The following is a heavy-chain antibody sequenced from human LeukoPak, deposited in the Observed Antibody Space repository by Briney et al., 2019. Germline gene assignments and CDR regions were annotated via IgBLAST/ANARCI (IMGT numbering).Heavy chain of an antibody. CDR3: AKDVLGGYFDY. D-gene: IGHD3-16*01. Sequence: GGSLRLPCAASGFMFSSYGMTWVRQAPGKGLEWVSAITGSGGSTYYADSVKGRFTISRDNSKNTLYLQMNSLRAEDTAVYYCAKDVLGGYFDYWGQGTLVTVSS. CDR2: ITGSGGST. CDR1: GFMFSSYG. V-gene: IGHV3-23*01. J-gene: IGHJ4*02.